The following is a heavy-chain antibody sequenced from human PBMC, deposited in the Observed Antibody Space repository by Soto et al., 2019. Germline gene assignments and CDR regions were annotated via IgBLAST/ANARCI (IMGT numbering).Heavy chain of an antibody. V-gene: IGHV4-34*01. Sequence: QVQLQQWGAGLLKPSETLSLTCAVYGGSFSGYYWSWIRQPPGKGLEWIGEINHSGSTNYNPSLKSRVNISVDTSKNKFSLKLSSVTTADTAVYYCARHYGESVFWAWGQGTLVTVSS. CDR1: GGSFSGYY. J-gene: IGHJ5*02. CDR3: ARHYGESVFWA. CDR2: INHSGST. D-gene: IGHD4-17*01.